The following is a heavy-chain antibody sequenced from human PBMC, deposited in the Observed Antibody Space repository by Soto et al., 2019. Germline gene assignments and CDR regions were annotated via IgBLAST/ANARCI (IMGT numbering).Heavy chain of an antibody. D-gene: IGHD5-12*01. CDR2: ISGSGGST. V-gene: IGHV3-23*01. CDR3: AKDQSRDGYNFYYYGMDV. J-gene: IGHJ6*02. Sequence: EVQLLESGGGLVQPGGSLRLSCAASGFTFSSYAMSWVRQAPGKGLEWVSAISGSGGSTYYADSVKGRFTISRDNSKNTLYLQMNSLRAEDTAVYYCAKDQSRDGYNFYYYGMDVWGQGTTVTVSS. CDR1: GFTFSSYA.